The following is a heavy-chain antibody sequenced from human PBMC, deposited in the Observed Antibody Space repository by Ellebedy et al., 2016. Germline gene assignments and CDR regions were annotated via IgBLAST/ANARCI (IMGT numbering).Heavy chain of an antibody. J-gene: IGHJ6*02. CDR1: GGSISSPGSP. CDR3: ASDLAAAGTGYDYYYYGMGV. V-gene: IGHV4-30-4*01. CDR2: IYYSGST. Sequence: SETLSLTCAVSGGSISSPGSPWTWIRQPPGKGLEWIGYIYYSGSTYYNPSLKRRVTISVDTSKNQFSLKLSSVAAADTAVYHCASDLAAAGTGYDYYYYGMGVWGQGTTVTVSS. D-gene: IGHD6-13*01.